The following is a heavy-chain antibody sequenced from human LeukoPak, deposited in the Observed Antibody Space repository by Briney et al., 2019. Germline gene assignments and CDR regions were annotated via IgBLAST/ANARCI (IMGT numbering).Heavy chain of an antibody. CDR1: GYTLTELS. D-gene: IGHD6-19*01. CDR2: FDPEDGET. CDR3: ATVSSGWYNGWYFDY. Sequence: ASVKVSCKVSGYTLTELSMHWVRQAPGKGLEWMGGFDPEDGETIYAQKFQGRVTMTEDTSTDTAYMELSSLRSEDTAVYYCATVSSGWYNGWYFDYWGQGTLVTVSS. J-gene: IGHJ4*02. V-gene: IGHV1-24*01.